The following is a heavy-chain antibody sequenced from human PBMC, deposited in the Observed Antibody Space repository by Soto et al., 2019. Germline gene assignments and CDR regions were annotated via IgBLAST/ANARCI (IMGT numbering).Heavy chain of an antibody. CDR1: GYTFTSYA. J-gene: IGHJ5*02. V-gene: IGHV1-3*01. CDR3: ARVSLVVVPAAVHWFDP. D-gene: IGHD2-2*01. Sequence: GASVKVSCKASGYTFTSYAMHWVRQAPGQRLEWMGWINAGNGNTKYSQKFQGRVTITRDTSASTAYMELSSLRSEDTAVYYCARVSLVVVPAAVHWFDPWGQGTLVTVSS. CDR2: INAGNGNT.